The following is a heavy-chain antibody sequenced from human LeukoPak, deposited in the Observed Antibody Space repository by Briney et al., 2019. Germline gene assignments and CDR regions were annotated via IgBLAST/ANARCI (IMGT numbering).Heavy chain of an antibody. Sequence: SETLSLTCTVSGGSISSYYWSWIRQPPGKGLEWIGYIYYSGSTNYNPSLKSRVTISVDTYKNQFSLKLSSVTAADTAVYYCARVQWLGAFDIWGQGTMVTVSS. D-gene: IGHD6-19*01. CDR3: ARVQWLGAFDI. J-gene: IGHJ3*02. V-gene: IGHV4-59*01. CDR1: GGSISSYY. CDR2: IYYSGST.